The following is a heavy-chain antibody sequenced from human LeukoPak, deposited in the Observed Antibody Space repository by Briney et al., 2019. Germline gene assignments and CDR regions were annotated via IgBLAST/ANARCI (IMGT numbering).Heavy chain of an antibody. CDR1: GFTFSNAY. J-gene: IGHJ4*02. V-gene: IGHV3-15*07. CDR2: TKPKTDGETT. D-gene: IGHD2-21*01. Sequence: GGSLRLSCAASGFTFSNAYMNWVRQAPGKGLEWVGRTKPKTDGETTEYAAPVKDRFSISRDDSKSMMYLQMNSLKTEDTAVYYCITPLPYSAQGGQGTLVTVSS. CDR3: ITPLPYSAQ.